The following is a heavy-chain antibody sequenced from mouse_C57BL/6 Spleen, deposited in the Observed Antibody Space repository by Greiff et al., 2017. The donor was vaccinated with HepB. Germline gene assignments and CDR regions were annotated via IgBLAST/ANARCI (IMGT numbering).Heavy chain of an antibody. D-gene: IGHD4-1*01. CDR2: ISSGSSTI. J-gene: IGHJ3*01. CDR1: GFTFSDYG. CDR3: ARGPFNWDDAWCAY. V-gene: IGHV5-17*01. Sequence: EVQLVESGGGLVKPGGSLKLSCAASGFTFSDYGMHWVRQAPEKGLEWVAYISSGSSTIYYADTVKGRFTISRDNAKNTLFLQMTSLRSEDTAMYYCARGPFNWDDAWCAYWGQGTLVTVSA.